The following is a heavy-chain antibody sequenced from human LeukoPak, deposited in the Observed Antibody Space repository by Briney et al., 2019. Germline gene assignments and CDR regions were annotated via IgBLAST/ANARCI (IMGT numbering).Heavy chain of an antibody. CDR2: IYPSSGDI. CDR3: ARAAIAVAGDYNYHYMDV. D-gene: IGHD6-19*01. CDR1: GYTFTGHY. J-gene: IGHJ6*03. Sequence: GASVKVSCKASGYTFTGHYMHWVRQAPGRGLEWMGWIYPSSGDIDYSHIFEGRVTMTRDTSISTAYMELSRLRSDGTAVYYCARAAIAVAGDYNYHYMDVWGKGTTVTVSS. V-gene: IGHV1-2*07.